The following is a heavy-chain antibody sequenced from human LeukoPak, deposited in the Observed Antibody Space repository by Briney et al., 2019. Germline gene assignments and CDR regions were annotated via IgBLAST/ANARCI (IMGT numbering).Heavy chain of an antibody. CDR1: GYTFTDYA. CDR2: ITAGNGNT. J-gene: IGHJ3*02. Sequence: ASVKVSCKASGYTFTDYAMHWVRQAPGQRLEWMGWITAGNGNTKYSQKFQGRVTITRDTSASTAYMGLSSLRSEDTAVYYCARDRTPWDLLGPSDAFDIWGQGIMVTVSS. D-gene: IGHD1-26*01. CDR3: ARDRTPWDLLGPSDAFDI. V-gene: IGHV1-3*01.